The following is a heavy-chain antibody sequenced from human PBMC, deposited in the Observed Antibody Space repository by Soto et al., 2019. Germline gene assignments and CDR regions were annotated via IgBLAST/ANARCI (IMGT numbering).Heavy chain of an antibody. V-gene: IGHV1-24*01. CDR2: FDPEDGET. Sequence: ASVKVSCKVSGYTLTELSMHWVRQAPGKGLEWMGGFDPEDGETIYAQKFQGRVTMTEDTSTDTAYMELRSLRSDDTAVYYCARFRPVFECLGVVIIPDPPGLDYRAQRTPVTVSS. CDR1: GYTLTELS. J-gene: IGHJ4*02. CDR3: ARFRPVFECLGVVIIPDPPGLDY. D-gene: IGHD3-3*01.